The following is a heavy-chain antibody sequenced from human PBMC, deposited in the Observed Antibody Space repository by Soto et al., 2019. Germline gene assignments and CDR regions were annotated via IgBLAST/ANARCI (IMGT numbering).Heavy chain of an antibody. D-gene: IGHD3-3*01. CDR3: AIENSLGPDRANYGFWSGYYGPGDY. J-gene: IGHJ4*02. CDR1: GGTFSSYA. CDR2: IIPIFGTA. V-gene: IGHV1-69*13. Sequence: ASVKVSCKASGGTFSSYAISWVRQDPGQGLEWMGGIIPIFGTANYAQKFQGRVTITADESTSTAYMELSSLRSEDTAVYYCAIENSLGPDRANYGFWSGYYGPGDYWGKGTLVTVAS.